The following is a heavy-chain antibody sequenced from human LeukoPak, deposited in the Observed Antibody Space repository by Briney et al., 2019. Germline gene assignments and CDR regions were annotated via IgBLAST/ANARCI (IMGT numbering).Heavy chain of an antibody. CDR2: INHSGST. CDR3: ARHSPILHSSSSVYYFDY. V-gene: IGHV4-34*01. D-gene: IGHD6-6*01. CDR1: GGSFSGYY. Sequence: PSETLSLTCAVYGGSFSGYYWSWIRQPPGKGLEWIGEINHSGSTNYNPSLKSRVTISVDTSKNQFSLKLSSVTAADTAVYYCARHSPILHSSSSVYYFDYWGQGTLVTVSS. J-gene: IGHJ4*02.